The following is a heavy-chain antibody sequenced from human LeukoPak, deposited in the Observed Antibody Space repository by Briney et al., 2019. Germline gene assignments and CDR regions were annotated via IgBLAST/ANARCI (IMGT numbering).Heavy chain of an antibody. Sequence: PSETLSLTCTVSGGSISSYYWSWIRQPQGKALEWMGYIYYSGSTNYNPSLKSRVTISVDTSKNHFSLNLSSVTAADTAVYYCATTENSSGWFGYWGQGTLVTVSS. V-gene: IGHV4-59*08. D-gene: IGHD6-19*01. CDR3: ATTENSSGWFGY. J-gene: IGHJ4*02. CDR1: GGSISSYY. CDR2: IYYSGST.